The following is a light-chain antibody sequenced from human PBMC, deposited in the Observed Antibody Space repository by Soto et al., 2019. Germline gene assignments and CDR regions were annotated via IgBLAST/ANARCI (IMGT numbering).Light chain of an antibody. V-gene: IGKV3-15*01. J-gene: IGKJ4*01. CDR2: GAS. Sequence: EIVMTQSPATLSVSPGERATVPCRASQSVSNNLAWYQQKPGQAPSLLIYGASARATGIPARFSGSGYGTEFTLTISRLQSEDFAVYYCQQYHKWPLTFGGGTRVEIK. CDR3: QQYHKWPLT. CDR1: QSVSNN.